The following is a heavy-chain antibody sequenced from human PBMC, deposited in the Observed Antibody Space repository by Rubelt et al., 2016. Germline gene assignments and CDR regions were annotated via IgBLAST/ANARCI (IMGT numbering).Heavy chain of an antibody. J-gene: IGHJ4*02. Sequence: VQPGGSLRLSCAASSNNWSHWVSQAPGKGLVWGSRINSDGSSITYADYVKGRFTVSRDSAKKTVYLQMNSLRAEDTAVYYCATDGPWSRVELDYWGQGTPVTVSS. CDR2: INSDGSSI. V-gene: IGHV3-74*01. D-gene: IGHD4/OR15-4a*01. CDR3: ATDGPWSRVELDY. CDR1: SNNW.